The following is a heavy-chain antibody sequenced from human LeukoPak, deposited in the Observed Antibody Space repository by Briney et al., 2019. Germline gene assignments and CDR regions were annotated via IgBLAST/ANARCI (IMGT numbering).Heavy chain of an antibody. Sequence: SETLSLTCTVSGGSISSYYWSWIRQPPGKGLEWIGYIYYSGSTNYNPSLKSRVTISVDTSKNQFSLKLSSVTAADTAVYYCARTGRNYDILTGYYVSWFDPWGQGTLVTVSS. J-gene: IGHJ5*02. CDR2: IYYSGST. CDR3: ARTGRNYDILTGYYVSWFDP. CDR1: GGSISSYY. V-gene: IGHV4-59*01. D-gene: IGHD3-9*01.